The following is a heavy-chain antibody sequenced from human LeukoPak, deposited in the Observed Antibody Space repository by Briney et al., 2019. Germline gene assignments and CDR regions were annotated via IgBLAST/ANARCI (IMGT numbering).Heavy chain of an antibody. Sequence: GGALRLSCAASGFTFSTSWMTWVRQAPGKGLEWVANIKEDGSIKNHMDSVKGRFTISRDNAKNSLYLQINSLRAEDTAVYYCARDSAYNAFDFWGQGTMVTVSA. CDR2: IKEDGSIK. J-gene: IGHJ3*01. V-gene: IGHV3-7*01. D-gene: IGHD5-12*01. CDR1: GFTFSTSW. CDR3: ARDSAYNAFDF.